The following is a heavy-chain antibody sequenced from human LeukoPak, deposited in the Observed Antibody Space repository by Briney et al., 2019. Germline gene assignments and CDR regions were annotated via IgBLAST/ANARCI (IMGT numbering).Heavy chain of an antibody. V-gene: IGHV4-59*01. CDR1: GGSISSYY. CDR2: IYYSGST. D-gene: IGHD6-13*01. CDR3: AREVSSSWYPFDYYYYYMDV. J-gene: IGHJ6*03. Sequence: SETLSLTCTVSGGSISSYYWSWIRQPPGKGLEWIGYIYYSGSTNYNPSLKSRVTISVDTSKNQFSLKLSSVTAADTAVYYCAREVSSSWYPFDYYYYYMDVWGKGTTVTISS.